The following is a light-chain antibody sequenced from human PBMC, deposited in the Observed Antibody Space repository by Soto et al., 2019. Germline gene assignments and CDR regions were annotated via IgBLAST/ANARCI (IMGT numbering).Light chain of an antibody. CDR1: SSDVGGYNY. CDR3: SSYTRGSTYV. CDR2: EVS. J-gene: IGLJ1*01. V-gene: IGLV2-14*01. Sequence: QSVLTQPASVSGSPGQSITISCTGTSSDVGGYNYVSWYQQHPGKAPKLIIYEVSNRPSGVSNRFSGSKSGNTASLTISGLQAEDEGDYYCSSYTRGSTYVFXTGTKVTVL.